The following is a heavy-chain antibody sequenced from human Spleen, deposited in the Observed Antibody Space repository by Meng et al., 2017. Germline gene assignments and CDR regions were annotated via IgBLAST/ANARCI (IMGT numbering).Heavy chain of an antibody. J-gene: IGHJ4*01. D-gene: IGHD2-2*01. Sequence: SVKVSCKASGYTFTSSYVHWVRQAPGQGLEWMGIINPNDGSTSSAQKFQGRVTVTRDTSTSTVYMELSSLRSEDTAVYYCARTSSRDDHWGHGTPVTVSS. V-gene: IGHV1-46*01. CDR1: GYTFTSSY. CDR3: ARTSSRDDH. CDR2: INPNDGST.